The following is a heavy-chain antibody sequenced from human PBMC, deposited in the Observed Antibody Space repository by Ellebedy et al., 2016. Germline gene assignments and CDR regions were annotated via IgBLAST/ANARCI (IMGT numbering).Heavy chain of an antibody. D-gene: IGHD3-10*01. V-gene: IGHV3-48*02. CDR3: ARGRGYYASGGYYFDF. CDR2: ISDTTGAI. Sequence: GGSLRLSCAASGFTFSSYNMNWVRQAPGKGLEWVSYISDTTGAIWYADSVKGRFTISRDNAKNSLYLQMNSLRDEDTAVYYCARGRGYYASGGYYFDFWGQGTLVTVSS. CDR1: GFTFSSYN. J-gene: IGHJ4*02.